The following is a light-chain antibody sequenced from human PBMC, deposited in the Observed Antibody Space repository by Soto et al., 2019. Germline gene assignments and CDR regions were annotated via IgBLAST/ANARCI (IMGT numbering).Light chain of an antibody. J-gene: IGKJ4*01. CDR1: QSVNSN. V-gene: IGKV3D-15*01. CDR2: DAS. CDR3: QQYNSWPLT. Sequence: ETVMTQSPATLSVSPGERATLSCWASQSVNSNLAWYQQKPGQPPRLLIHDASTRATGIPARFSGSGSGTGFTLTISSLQSEDFAVYHCQQYNSWPLTFGGGTKVDIK.